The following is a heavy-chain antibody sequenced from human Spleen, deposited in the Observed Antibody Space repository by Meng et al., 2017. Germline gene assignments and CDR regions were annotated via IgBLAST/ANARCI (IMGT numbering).Heavy chain of an antibody. V-gene: IGHV1-2*06. Sequence: ASVKVSCKASGYTFTGYYIHWVRQAPGQGLEWMGRINPNSAATTYAQKFQGRVTMTRDTSVSTAYMELSGLRSDDTAMYYCARDEDISAAGKLFGDYWGQGTLVTVSS. J-gene: IGHJ4*02. D-gene: IGHD6-25*01. CDR1: GYTFTGYY. CDR3: ARDEDISAAGKLFGDY. CDR2: INPNSAAT.